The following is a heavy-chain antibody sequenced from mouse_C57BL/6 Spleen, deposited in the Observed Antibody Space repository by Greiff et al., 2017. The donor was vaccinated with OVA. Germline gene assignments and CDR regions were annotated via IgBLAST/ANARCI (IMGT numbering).Heavy chain of an antibody. CDR2: IDPSDSET. CDR3: AREGLYCGSRGDYFYD. V-gene: IGHV1-52*01. CDR1: GYTFTSYW. Sequence: QVQLQQSGAELVRPGSSVKLSCKASGYTFTSYWMHWVKQRPIQGLEWIGNIDPSDSETHSNQKFKDKATLTVDKSSSTAYMQRSSLTSEDSAVYYCAREGLYCGSRGDYFYDWGQGTTRTVSS. D-gene: IGHD1-1*01. J-gene: IGHJ2*01.